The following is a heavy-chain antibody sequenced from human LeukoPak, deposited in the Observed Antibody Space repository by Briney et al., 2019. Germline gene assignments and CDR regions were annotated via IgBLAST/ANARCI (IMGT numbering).Heavy chain of an antibody. CDR1: EFSVGSNY. CDR3: AKVYYYDSSGYHPRYFDY. Sequence: GGSLRLSCAASEFSVGSNYMTWVRQAPGKGLEWVSLIYSGGSTYYADSVKGRFTISRDNSKNTLNLQTNSLRAEDTAVYYCAKVYYYDSSGYHPRYFDYWGQGTLVTVSS. J-gene: IGHJ4*02. V-gene: IGHV3-53*01. D-gene: IGHD3-22*01. CDR2: IYSGGST.